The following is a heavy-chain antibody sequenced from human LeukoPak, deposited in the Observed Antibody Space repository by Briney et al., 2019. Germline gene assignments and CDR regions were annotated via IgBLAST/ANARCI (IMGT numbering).Heavy chain of an antibody. CDR1: GGSISSYY. V-gene: IGHV4-59*08. D-gene: IGHD3-3*01. CDR3: ARQYPNYDFWSGYLYYFDY. CDR2: IYYSGST. Sequence: SETLSLTCTVSGGSISSYYWSWIRQPPGKGLEWIGYIYYSGSTNYNPSLKSRVTISLDTSKNQFSLKLSSVTAADTAVYYCARQYPNYDFWSGYLYYFDYWGQGTLVTVSS. J-gene: IGHJ4*02.